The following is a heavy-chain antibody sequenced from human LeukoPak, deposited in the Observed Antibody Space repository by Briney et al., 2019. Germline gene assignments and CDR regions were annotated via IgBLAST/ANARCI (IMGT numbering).Heavy chain of an antibody. CDR1: GFTVITND. D-gene: IGHD1-14*01. Sequence: GASLRLSCAASGFTVITNDMTWVRQGPGKGLEWVSVLYSDGNTKYADSVQGRFTISRDNSKNTLYLEMHSLSPDDTAVYYCARGVEPLAANTLAYWGQGTLVTVSS. J-gene: IGHJ4*02. CDR2: LYSDGNT. CDR3: ARGVEPLAANTLAY. V-gene: IGHV3-53*01.